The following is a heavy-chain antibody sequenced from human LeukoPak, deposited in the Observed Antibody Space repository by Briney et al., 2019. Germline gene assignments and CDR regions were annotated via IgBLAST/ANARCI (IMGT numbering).Heavy chain of an antibody. CDR1: GGSISSYY. CDR2: FYYGGST. D-gene: IGHD3-10*01. CDR3: AREYYGSGSYYGVYNWFDP. Sequence: PSETLSLTCTVSGGSISSYYWGGFRRPPGKGWGGIGYFYYGGSTNYNPFLKSRVTISVDTSKNQFSLKLSSVTAADTAVYYCAREYYGSGSYYGVYNWFDPWGQGTLVTVSS. J-gene: IGHJ5*02. V-gene: IGHV4-59*01.